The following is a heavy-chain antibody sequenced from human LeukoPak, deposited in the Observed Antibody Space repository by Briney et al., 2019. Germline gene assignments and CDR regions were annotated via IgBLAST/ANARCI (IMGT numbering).Heavy chain of an antibody. CDR1: GFTFSSYG. D-gene: IGHD3-10*01. J-gene: IGHJ4*02. Sequence: GRSLRLSCAASGFTFSSYGMHWVRQAPGKGLEWVAVISYDGSNKYYADSVKGRFTISRDNSKNTLYLQMNSLRAEDTAVYYCARAPRRITMVRGVIITDYWGQGTLVTVSS. V-gene: IGHV3-30*03. CDR2: ISYDGSNK. CDR3: ARAPRRITMVRGVIITDY.